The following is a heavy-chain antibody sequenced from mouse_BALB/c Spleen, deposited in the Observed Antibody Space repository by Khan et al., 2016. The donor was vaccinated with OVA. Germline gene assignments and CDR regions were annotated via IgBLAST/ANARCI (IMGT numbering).Heavy chain of an antibody. CDR2: ISDGGSYT. CDR3: ARAGYGGFAY. Sequence: EVQLLETGGGLVKPGGSLKLSCAASGFTFSDYYMYWVRQTPEKRLEWVATISDGGSYTYYPDSVKGRFTLSRDTAKNNLYLQMSSLKSEDTAMYYGARAGYGGFAYWGQGTLVTVSA. J-gene: IGHJ3*01. D-gene: IGHD1-1*02. V-gene: IGHV5-4*02. CDR1: GFTFSDYY.